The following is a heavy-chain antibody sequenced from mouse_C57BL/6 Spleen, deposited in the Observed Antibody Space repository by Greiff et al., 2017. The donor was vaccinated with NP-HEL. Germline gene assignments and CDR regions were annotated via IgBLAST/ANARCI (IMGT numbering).Heavy chain of an antibody. CDR3: AREGLYDYDRNYFDY. V-gene: IGHV1-7*01. Sequence: VQLQQSGAELAKPGASVKLSCKASGYTFTSYWMHWVKQRPGQGLEWIGYINPSSGYTKYNQKFKDKATLTADKSSRTAYMQLSSLTYEDSAVYYCAREGLYDYDRNYFDYWGQGTTLTVSS. CDR1: GYTFTSYW. D-gene: IGHD2-4*01. CDR2: INPSSGYT. J-gene: IGHJ2*01.